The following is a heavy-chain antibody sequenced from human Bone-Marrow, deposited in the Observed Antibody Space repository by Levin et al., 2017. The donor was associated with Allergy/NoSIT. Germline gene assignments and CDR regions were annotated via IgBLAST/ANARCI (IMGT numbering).Heavy chain of an antibody. J-gene: IGHJ6*02. CDR2: MSWNPGSL. V-gene: IGHV3-9*01. Sequence: SLKISCVASGFSFGDYAMHWVRQAPGKGLEWVSGMSWNPGSLDYADSVKGRFSISRDNTRNTLYLQMNSLTVEDTALYYCVKATRRSSSHPGWGYGMDVWGQGTTVSVS. D-gene: IGHD6-6*01. CDR1: GFSFGDYA. CDR3: VKATRRSSSHPGWGYGMDV.